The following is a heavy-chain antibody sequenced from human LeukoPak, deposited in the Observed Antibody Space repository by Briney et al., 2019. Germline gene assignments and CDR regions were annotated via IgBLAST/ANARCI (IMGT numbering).Heavy chain of an antibody. Sequence: ASVKVSCKASGYTFTSYGISWVRQAPGQGLEWMGWISTYNNNTNYAQKLQGRVTMTTDTSTSTVYMELRSLGSDDTAVYYCARGLSTGYKVRGFETTNWFDPWGQGTLVTVSS. CDR1: GYTFTSYG. D-gene: IGHD3-10*01. CDR2: ISTYNNNT. J-gene: IGHJ5*02. V-gene: IGHV1-18*01. CDR3: ARGLSTGYKVRGFETTNWFDP.